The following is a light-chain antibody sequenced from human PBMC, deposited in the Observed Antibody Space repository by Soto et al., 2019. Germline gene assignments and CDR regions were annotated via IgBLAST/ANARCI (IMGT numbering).Light chain of an antibody. V-gene: IGKV1-5*01. CDR2: DAS. CDR1: QSISTW. J-gene: IGKJ1*01. Sequence: DIQMTQSPSTLSASVGDSVTITCWASQSISTWLDWYQKKKGKAPKLLIYDASSLEGGVPSRFSGSGSGTELTLTISGMKNDDFATYYCQQYNSFPWTFGHGTKVDI. CDR3: QQYNSFPWT.